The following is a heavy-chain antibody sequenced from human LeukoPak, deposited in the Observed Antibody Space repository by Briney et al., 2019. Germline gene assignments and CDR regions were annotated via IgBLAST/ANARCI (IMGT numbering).Heavy chain of an antibody. CDR2: ISAYNGNT. V-gene: IGHV1-18*01. CDR1: GYTFTSYG. Sequence: ASVKVSCKASGYTFTSYGISWVRQAPGQGLEWMGWISAYNGNTHYAQKLQGRVTMTTDTSTSTVYMELRSLRSDDTAVYYCARSPPAGQMTTVTKGHFDYWGQGTLVTVSS. CDR3: ARSPPAGQMTTVTKGHFDY. D-gene: IGHD4-17*01. J-gene: IGHJ4*02.